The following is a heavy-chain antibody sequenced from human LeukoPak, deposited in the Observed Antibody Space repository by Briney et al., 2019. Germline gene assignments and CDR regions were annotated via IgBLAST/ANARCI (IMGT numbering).Heavy chain of an antibody. CDR1: GYRFTSYW. CDR3: ARLEDAFDI. CDR2: IDPGDPNT. J-gene: IGHJ3*02. Sequence: KPGESLKISCKGSGYRFTSYWIGWVRQMREKGLEWMGIIDPGDPNTRYSPPFQGHVTFSADKSISTAYLRWSSLKASDNAMYYCARLEDAFDIWGQGTMVSVSS. V-gene: IGHV5-51*01.